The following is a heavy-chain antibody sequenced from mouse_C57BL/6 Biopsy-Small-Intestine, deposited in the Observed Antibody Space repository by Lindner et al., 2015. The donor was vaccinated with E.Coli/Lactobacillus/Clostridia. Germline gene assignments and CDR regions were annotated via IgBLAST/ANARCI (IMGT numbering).Heavy chain of an antibody. CDR1: GYTFTSYW. V-gene: IGHV1-64*01. D-gene: IGHD3-3*01. Sequence: VQLQESGAELVKPGASVKLSCKASGYTFTSYWMHWVKQRPGQGLEWIGIIHPNSGNTNYNENFKSKATLTVDKSSSTAYMQLSSLTSEDSAVYYCARTGTGYFDVWGTGTTVTVSS. J-gene: IGHJ1*03. CDR3: ARTGTGYFDV. CDR2: IHPNSGNT.